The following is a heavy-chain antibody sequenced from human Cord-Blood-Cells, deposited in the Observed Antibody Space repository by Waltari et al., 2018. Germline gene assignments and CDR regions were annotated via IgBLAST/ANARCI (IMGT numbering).Heavy chain of an antibody. CDR2: INHSGST. J-gene: IGHJ4*02. Sequence: QVQLQQWGAGLLKPSETLSLTCAAYGGSFSGYYWCGIRQPPGKGLGWIGEINHSGSTNYNPSLKSRVTISVDTSKNQFSLKLSSVTAADTAVYYCAREGSYGSGSYFDYWGQGTLVTVSS. CDR1: GGSFSGYY. CDR3: AREGSYGSGSYFDY. V-gene: IGHV4-34*01. D-gene: IGHD3-10*01.